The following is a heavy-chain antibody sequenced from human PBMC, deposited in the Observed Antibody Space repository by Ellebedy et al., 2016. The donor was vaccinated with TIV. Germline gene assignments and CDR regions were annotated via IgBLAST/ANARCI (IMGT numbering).Heavy chain of an antibody. J-gene: IGHJ4*02. Sequence: GGSLRLSXAASGFSISDHYMDWVRQAPGKGLEWVGRIRNRPNGYTSDYAASVEGRFTISRDDSENSLYLQMNSLKAEDTAVYYRVRVRHGDFFDYWGQGTLVTVSS. CDR2: IRNRPNGYTS. V-gene: IGHV3-72*01. CDR1: GFSISDHY. CDR3: VRVRHGDFFDY. D-gene: IGHD4-17*01.